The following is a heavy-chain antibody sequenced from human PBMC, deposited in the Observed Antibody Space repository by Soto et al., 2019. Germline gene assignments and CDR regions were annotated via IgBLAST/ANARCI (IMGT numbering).Heavy chain of an antibody. CDR1: GGSLRRSSYY. D-gene: IGHD3-10*01. V-gene: IGHV4-39*01. CDR3: ASTLWFGELHAFDI. CDR2: LYSSGST. Sequence: QLQLQASGPGLVKPSETLSLTCTVSGGSLRRSSYYWGWIRPPPGKGLEWIGSLYSSGSTYYNPSLKSRVTKSVDTSKNQFSLKLSSVTAADTAVYYCASTLWFGELHAFDIWGQGTMVTVSS. J-gene: IGHJ3*02.